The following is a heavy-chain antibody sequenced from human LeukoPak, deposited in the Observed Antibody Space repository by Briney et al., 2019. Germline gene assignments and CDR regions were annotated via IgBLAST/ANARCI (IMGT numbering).Heavy chain of an antibody. CDR2: IWYDGSNK. D-gene: IGHD2-15*01. Sequence: PGGSLRLSCAASGFTFRSYGMHWVRQAPGKGLEWVAVIWYDGSNKYYADSVKGRFTISRDNSKNTLYLQMNSLRAEDTAVYYCARVGPGAAADYWGQGTLVTVSS. V-gene: IGHV3-33*01. CDR1: GFTFRSYG. J-gene: IGHJ4*02. CDR3: ARVGPGAAADY.